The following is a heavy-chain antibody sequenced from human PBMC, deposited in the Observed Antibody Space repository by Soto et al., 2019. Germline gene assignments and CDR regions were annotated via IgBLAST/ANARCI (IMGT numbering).Heavy chain of an antibody. CDR3: ARDKDTMVRGVELYYYGMDV. V-gene: IGHV3-33*01. CDR1: GFTFSSYG. Sequence: GGSLRLSCAASGFTFSSYGMHWVRQAPGKGLEWVAVIWYDGSNKYYADSVKGRFTISRDNSKNTLYLQMNSLRAEDTAVYYCARDKDTMVRGVELYYYGMDVWGQGTTVTVSS. D-gene: IGHD3-10*01. J-gene: IGHJ6*02. CDR2: IWYDGSNK.